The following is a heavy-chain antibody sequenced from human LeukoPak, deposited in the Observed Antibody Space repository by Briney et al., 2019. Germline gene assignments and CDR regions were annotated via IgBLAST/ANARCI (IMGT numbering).Heavy chain of an antibody. J-gene: IGHJ4*02. CDR1: GGTFSSYA. Sequence: SVKVSCKASGGTFSSYAISWVRQAPGQGLEWMGRISPILGIANYAQKFQGRVTITADKSTSTAYMELSSLRSEDTAVYYCARYITRGPFDYWGQGTLVTVSS. CDR3: ARYITRGPFDY. CDR2: ISPILGIA. V-gene: IGHV1-69*04.